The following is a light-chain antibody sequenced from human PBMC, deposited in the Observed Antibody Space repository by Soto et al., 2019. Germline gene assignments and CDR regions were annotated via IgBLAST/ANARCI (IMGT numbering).Light chain of an antibody. CDR3: QQYNNWTRT. CDR1: QSVSSK. CDR2: GAS. V-gene: IGKV3-15*01. Sequence: EIVMTQSPATLSVSPGERATLSCRASQSVSSKLGWYQQKPGQAPRLLIYGASIRATGIPARFSGSGSGTEFTLTISSLQSEDFAVYYCQQYNNWTRTFGPGTKVYIK. J-gene: IGKJ3*01.